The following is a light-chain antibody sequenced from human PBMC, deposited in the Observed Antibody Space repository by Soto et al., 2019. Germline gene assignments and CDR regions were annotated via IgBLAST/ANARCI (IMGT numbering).Light chain of an antibody. Sequence: DIQMTQSPSTLSASIGDRVTITCRASQSINGRLAWYQQKPGRPPKLLIYDVSFLESGVPSRFSGSGSGTDFNLTISSLRPDDFATFYCQQYDGWPRTFGQGTKVEIK. CDR1: QSINGR. J-gene: IGKJ1*01. CDR3: QQYDGWPRT. V-gene: IGKV1-5*01. CDR2: DVS.